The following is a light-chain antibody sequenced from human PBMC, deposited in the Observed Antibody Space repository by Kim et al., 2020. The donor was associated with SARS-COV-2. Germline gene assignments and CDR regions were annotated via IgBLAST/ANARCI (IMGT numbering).Light chain of an antibody. V-gene: IGKV1-9*01. J-gene: IGKJ1*01. Sequence: DIQLTQSPSFLSASVGDRVTITCRASQGISSYLAWYQQKPGKAPKLLIYAASTLQSGVPSRFSGSGSGTEFTLTISSLQPEDFATYYYQQLRTFGQGTKVDIK. CDR1: QGISSY. CDR3: QQLRT. CDR2: AAS.